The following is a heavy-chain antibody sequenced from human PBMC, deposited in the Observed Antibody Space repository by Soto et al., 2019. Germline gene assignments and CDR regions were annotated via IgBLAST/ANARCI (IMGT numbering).Heavy chain of an antibody. Sequence: ASVKVSCKASGFTFTSSAVQWVRQARGQRLGWIGWIVLGNGNTDYAQKFQGRVTITADESTSTAYMELSSLRSEDTAVYYCARDSLGPFDPWGQGTLVTVSS. CDR3: ARDSLGPFDP. CDR2: IVLGNGNT. J-gene: IGHJ5*02. V-gene: IGHV1-58*01. D-gene: IGHD7-27*01. CDR1: GFTFTSSA.